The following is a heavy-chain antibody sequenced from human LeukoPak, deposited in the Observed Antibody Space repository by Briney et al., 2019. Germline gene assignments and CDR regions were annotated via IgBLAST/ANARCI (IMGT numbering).Heavy chain of an antibody. CDR3: ARTLGWASSRYPFDG. J-gene: IGHJ4*02. Sequence: SETLSLTCSVSGGSISSSNYYWGWIRQPPGKGLEWIGSMYYSGNTDYNPSLKSRVTISVDTSKNQFSLKVNSVTAADTAVYYCARTLGWASSRYPFDGWGQGTLVAVSS. V-gene: IGHV4-39*01. CDR2: MYYSGNT. CDR1: GGSISSSNYY. D-gene: IGHD3-16*02.